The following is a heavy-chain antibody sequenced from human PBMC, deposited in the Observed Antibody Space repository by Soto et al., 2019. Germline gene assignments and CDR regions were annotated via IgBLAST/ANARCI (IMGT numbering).Heavy chain of an antibody. CDR2: ISYDGSNK. CDR3: AKDLVGAVAGTVY. J-gene: IGHJ4*02. Sequence: QVQLVESGGGVVQPGRSLRLSCAASGFTFSSYGMHWVRQAPGKGLEWVAVISYDGSNKYYADSVKGRFTISRDNSKNPLYLQMNSLRAEDTAVYYCAKDLVGAVAGTVYWGQGTLVTVSS. V-gene: IGHV3-30*18. D-gene: IGHD6-19*01. CDR1: GFTFSSYG.